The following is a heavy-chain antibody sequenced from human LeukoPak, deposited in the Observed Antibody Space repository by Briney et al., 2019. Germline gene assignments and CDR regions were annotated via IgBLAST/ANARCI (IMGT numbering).Heavy chain of an antibody. CDR2: INHSGST. CDR1: GGSFSGYY. J-gene: IGHJ6*03. Sequence: SETLSLTCAVYGGSFSGYYWSWIRQPPGKGLEWIGEINHSGSTNYNPSLKSRVTISVDTSKNQFSLKLSSVTAADTAVYYCASVSGTAQSYYYYYYYMDVWGKGTTVTVSS. D-gene: IGHD3-10*01. V-gene: IGHV4-34*01. CDR3: ASVSGTAQSYYYYYYYMDV.